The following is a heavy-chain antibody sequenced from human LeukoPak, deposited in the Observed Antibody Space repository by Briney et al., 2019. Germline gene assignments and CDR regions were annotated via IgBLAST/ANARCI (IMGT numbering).Heavy chain of an antibody. CDR2: ISSSSSYI. CDR1: GFTFSSYS. CDR3: ARADYSGSYYFDGEYFDY. Sequence: GGSLRLSCAASGFTFSSYSMNWVRQAPGKGLEWVSPISSSSSYIYYADSVKGRFTISRDNAKNSLYLQMNSLRAEDTAVYYCARADYSGSYYFDGEYFDYWGQGTLVTVSS. V-gene: IGHV3-21*01. J-gene: IGHJ4*02. D-gene: IGHD1-26*01.